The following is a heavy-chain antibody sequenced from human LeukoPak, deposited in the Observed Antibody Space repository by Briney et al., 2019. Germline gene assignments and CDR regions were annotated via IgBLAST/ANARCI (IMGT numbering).Heavy chain of an antibody. CDR3: AKDDGWVQYAN. V-gene: IGHV3-21*01. Sequence: GGSLRLTCAASGFTFSTYSMNWVRQAPGKGLEWVSCISSSSSYIYYADSVQGRFTISRDNAQNSLYLQMNSLRAEDTAVYYCAKDDGWVQYANWGQGTLVTVSS. J-gene: IGHJ4*02. CDR2: ISSSSSYI. CDR1: GFTFSTYS. D-gene: IGHD5-24*01.